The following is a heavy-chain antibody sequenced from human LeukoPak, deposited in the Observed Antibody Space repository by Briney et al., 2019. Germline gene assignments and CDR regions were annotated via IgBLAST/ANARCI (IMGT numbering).Heavy chain of an antibody. D-gene: IGHD4/OR15-4a*01. Sequence: RPSETLSLTCNVSGASIFNYYWSWIRQAPGKGLEWIGYVHHGGRTNSNPSLGSRATMSMDTSTSQLSLNLTSVTTADTAVYFCARDLRAKYWGQGTLVFVSS. CDR1: GASIFNYY. CDR3: ARDLRAKY. CDR2: VHHGGRT. V-gene: IGHV4-59*01. J-gene: IGHJ1*01.